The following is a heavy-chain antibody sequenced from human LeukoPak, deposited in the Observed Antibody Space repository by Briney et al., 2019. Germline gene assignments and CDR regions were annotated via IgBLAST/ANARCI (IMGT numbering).Heavy chain of an antibody. CDR2: IIPILGIA. J-gene: IGHJ4*02. V-gene: IGHV1-69*04. CDR3: ASLATTVTRGSTFDY. Sequence: GASVKVSCKASGGTFSSYAISWVRQAPGQGLEWMGRIIPILGIANYAQKFQGRVTITADKSTSTAYMELSSLRSEDTAVYYCASLATTVTRGSTFDYWGQGTLVTVSS. D-gene: IGHD4-17*01. CDR1: GGTFSSYA.